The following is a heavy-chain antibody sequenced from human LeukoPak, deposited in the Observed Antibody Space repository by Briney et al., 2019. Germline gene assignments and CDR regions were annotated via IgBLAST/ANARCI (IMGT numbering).Heavy chain of an antibody. CDR3: ARDHCGGDCSYFDY. CDR1: GFTFSSYA. Sequence: GGSLRLSCAASGFTFSSYAMHWVRQAPGKGLEWVAVISYDGSNKYYADSVKGRFTISRDNSKNTLYLQMNSLRAEDTAVYYCARDHCGGDCSYFDYWGQGILVTVSS. J-gene: IGHJ4*02. CDR2: ISYDGSNK. D-gene: IGHD2-21*02. V-gene: IGHV3-30-3*01.